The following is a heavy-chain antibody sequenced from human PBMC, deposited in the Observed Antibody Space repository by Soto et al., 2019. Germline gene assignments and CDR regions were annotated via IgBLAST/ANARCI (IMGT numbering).Heavy chain of an antibody. CDR2: TYYRSRWYN. J-gene: IGHJ6*03. CDR3: AGTTSHYWYYMDV. V-gene: IGHV6-1*01. CDR1: GDNVSSNSAA. Sequence: PSHTLSRTCAISGDNVSSNSAAWNWIKPSPSRGLEWLGRTYYRSRWYNDYAVSVRSRITVNPDTSKNQFSLQLTSVTPEDTAVYYCAGTTSHYWYYMDVWGKGTTVTVSS. D-gene: IGHD1-7*01.